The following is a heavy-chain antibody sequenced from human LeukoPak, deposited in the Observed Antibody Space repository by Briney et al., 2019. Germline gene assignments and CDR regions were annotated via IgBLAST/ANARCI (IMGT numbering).Heavy chain of an antibody. V-gene: IGHV3-33*03. D-gene: IGHD2-15*01. CDR1: GFTFSSYG. CDR2: IRYDGSSE. J-gene: IGHJ4*02. Sequence: HSGGSLRLSCAASGFTFSSYGMHWVRQAPGKGLEWVAGIRYDGSSEYYADSVKGRFTISRDNAKNSVFLQMNSLRAEDTAFCYCGNQCSGGICPENWGRGTLVTVSS. CDR3: GNQCSGGICPEN.